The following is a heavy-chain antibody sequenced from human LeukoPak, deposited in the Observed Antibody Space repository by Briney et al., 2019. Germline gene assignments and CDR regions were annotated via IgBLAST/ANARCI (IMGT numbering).Heavy chain of an antibody. Sequence: ASVKVSCKASGHTFTGYYMHWVRQAPGQGLEWMGWSNPTSGGTNSAQKFQGRVTMTRDTSISTAYMELFRLRSDDTAVYYCARGASLYYDTSGYPFDYWGQGTLVTVSS. D-gene: IGHD3-22*01. J-gene: IGHJ4*02. CDR1: GHTFTGYY. V-gene: IGHV1-2*02. CDR2: SNPTSGGT. CDR3: ARGASLYYDTSGYPFDY.